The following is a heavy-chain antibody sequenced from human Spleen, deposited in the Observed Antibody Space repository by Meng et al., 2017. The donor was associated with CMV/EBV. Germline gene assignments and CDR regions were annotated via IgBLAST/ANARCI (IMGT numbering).Heavy chain of an antibody. CDR1: GFTVSSIY. D-gene: IGHD1-26*01. J-gene: IGHJ4*02. V-gene: IGHV3-23*01. Sequence: EVDRRESTGGVFQPGGSLRLSCAASGFTVSSIYMSWVRQAPGKGLEWVSAISGSGGSTYYADSVKGRFTISRDNSKNTLYLQMNSLRAEDTAVYYCAKDFPGRGLAPRPFDYWGQGTLVTVSS. CDR3: AKDFPGRGLAPRPFDY. CDR2: ISGSGGST.